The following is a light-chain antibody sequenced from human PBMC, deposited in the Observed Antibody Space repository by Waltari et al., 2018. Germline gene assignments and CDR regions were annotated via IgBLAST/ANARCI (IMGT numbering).Light chain of an antibody. V-gene: IGLV3-19*01. CDR3: NSRDKSNQWM. J-gene: IGLJ3*02. CDR2: GKN. Sequence: SSELTQDPAVSVALGQTVRITCQGDILRNYYASWYQKKPGQAPLLVAYGKNNRPSGTPGRFSASRSGTTSSLTITGAQADDEADYYCNSRDKSNQWMFGGGTKLTVL. CDR1: ILRNYY.